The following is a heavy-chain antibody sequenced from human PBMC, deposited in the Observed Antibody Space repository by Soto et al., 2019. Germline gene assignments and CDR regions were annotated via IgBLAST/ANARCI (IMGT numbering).Heavy chain of an antibody. CDR2: IIPILGIA. Sequence: QVQLVQSGAEVKKPGSSVKVSCKASGGTFSSYTISWVRQAPGQGLEWMGRIIPILGIANYAQKFQGRVTITADKSTSTAYMELSSLRSEDTAVYYCARDQTVNTAMVNYYDYGMDVWGQGTTVTVSS. CDR1: GGTFSSYT. D-gene: IGHD5-18*01. V-gene: IGHV1-69*08. CDR3: ARDQTVNTAMVNYYDYGMDV. J-gene: IGHJ6*02.